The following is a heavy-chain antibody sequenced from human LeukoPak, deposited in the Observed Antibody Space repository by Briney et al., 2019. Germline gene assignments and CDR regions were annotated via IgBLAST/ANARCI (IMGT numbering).Heavy chain of an antibody. CDR2: INHSGST. J-gene: IGHJ4*02. Sequence: SETLSLTCAVYGGSFSGYYWSWIRQPPGKGLEWIGEINHSGSTNYNPSLKGRVTISVDTSKNQFSLKLRSVTAADTAVYYCARGGGYASPIGYWGQGALVTVSS. D-gene: IGHD5-12*01. CDR3: ARGGGYASPIGY. V-gene: IGHV4-34*01. CDR1: GGSFSGYY.